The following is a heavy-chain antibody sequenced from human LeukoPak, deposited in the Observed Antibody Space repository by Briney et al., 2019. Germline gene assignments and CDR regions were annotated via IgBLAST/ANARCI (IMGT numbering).Heavy chain of an antibody. V-gene: IGHV3-23*01. D-gene: IGHD1-1*01. J-gene: IGHJ3*02. CDR2: ISGSGGST. Sequence: GGSLRLSCAASGFTFSSYGMSWVRQAPGKGLEWVSAISGSGGSTYYADSVKGRFTISRDNSKNTLYLQMNGLRAEDTAVYYCAKDHPPWDWNDLTAFDIWGQGTMVTVSS. CDR3: AKDHPPWDWNDLTAFDI. CDR1: GFTFSSYG.